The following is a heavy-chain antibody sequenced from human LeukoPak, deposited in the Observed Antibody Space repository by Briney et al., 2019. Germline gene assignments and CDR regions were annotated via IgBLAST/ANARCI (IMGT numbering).Heavy chain of an antibody. CDR3: ARGPYSSSWSVSRAGNWFDP. D-gene: IGHD6-13*01. Sequence: PSETLSLTCAVYGGSFSGYYWSWIRQPPGKGLEWIGEINHSGSTNYNPSLKSRVTISVDTSKNQFSLKLSSVTAADTAVYYCARGPYSSSWSVSRAGNWFDPWGQGTLVTVSS. CDR1: GGSFSGYY. J-gene: IGHJ5*02. CDR2: INHSGST. V-gene: IGHV4-34*01.